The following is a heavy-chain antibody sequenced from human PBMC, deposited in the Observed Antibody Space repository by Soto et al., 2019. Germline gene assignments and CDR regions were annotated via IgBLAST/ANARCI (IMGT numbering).Heavy chain of an antibody. CDR2: ISYDGSNK. D-gene: IGHD3-22*01. J-gene: IGHJ6*02. Sequence: GGLMRHSWAASGLNLSSYGVHWVRQAPDKGLEWVAVISYDGSNKYYADSVKGRFTISRDNSKNTLYLQMNSLRAEDTAVYYCAKAMGGYYYDSRGYSSYSGMDDWGQGPTVTVS. CDR1: GLNLSSYG. CDR3: AKAMGGYYYDSRGYSSYSGMDD. V-gene: IGHV3-30*18.